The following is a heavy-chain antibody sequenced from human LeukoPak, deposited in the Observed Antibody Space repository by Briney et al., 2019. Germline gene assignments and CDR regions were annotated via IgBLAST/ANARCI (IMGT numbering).Heavy chain of an antibody. J-gene: IGHJ6*03. D-gene: IGHD6-13*01. CDR2: INHSGST. CDR3: ARGGGIAAAGYRYYYYYYMDV. CDR1: GGSFSGYY. Sequence: PSETLSLTCAVYGGSFSGYYWSWIRQPPGKGLEWIGEINHSGSTNYNPSLKSRVTISVDTSKNQFSLKLSSVTAADTAAYYCARGGGIAAAGYRYYYYYYMDVWGKGTTVTVSS. V-gene: IGHV4-34*01.